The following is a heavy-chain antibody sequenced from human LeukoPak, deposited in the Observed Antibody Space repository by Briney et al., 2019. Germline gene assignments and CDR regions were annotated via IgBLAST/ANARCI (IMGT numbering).Heavy chain of an antibody. CDR1: GFDFSSYW. CDR2: IKNDGSRI. Sequence: GGSLRLSCEASGFDFSSYWMDWVRQAPGKGLVWVSRIKNDGSRINYADSVKGRFTISRDNAKNTLYLQMKTLRVDDTAVYYCAKDIGSYYDYWGQGILVTVSS. D-gene: IGHD3-10*01. V-gene: IGHV3-74*01. CDR3: AKDIGSYYDY. J-gene: IGHJ4*02.